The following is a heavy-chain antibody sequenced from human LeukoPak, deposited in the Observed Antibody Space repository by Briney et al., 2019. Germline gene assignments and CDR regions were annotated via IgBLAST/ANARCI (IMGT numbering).Heavy chain of an antibody. CDR1: GFTFSTYS. CDR3: ARGSTYYDSSGQVPFDY. J-gene: IGHJ4*02. V-gene: IGHV3-48*01. D-gene: IGHD3-22*01. Sequence: GGSLRLSCAASGFTFSTYSMNWVRQAPGKGLEWVSYISSSSSTIYYADSVKGRFTISRGDAKNSLYLQMNSLRAEDTAVYYCARGSTYYDSSGQVPFDYWGQGTLVTVSS. CDR2: ISSSSSTI.